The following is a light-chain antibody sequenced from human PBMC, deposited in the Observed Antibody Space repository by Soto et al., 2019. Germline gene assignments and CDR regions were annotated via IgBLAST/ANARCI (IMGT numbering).Light chain of an antibody. J-gene: IGKJ5*01. CDR3: QQYNNWPAIT. CDR1: QSVSIN. V-gene: IGKV3D-15*01. CDR2: GAS. Sequence: IVMTQSPATLSVSPGERATLSCRASQSVSINLAWYQQRPVQAPRLLIYGASTRATGIPARFSGSGSGTEFTLTVSSLQSEDFAVYYCQQYNNWPAITFGQGRRLEVK.